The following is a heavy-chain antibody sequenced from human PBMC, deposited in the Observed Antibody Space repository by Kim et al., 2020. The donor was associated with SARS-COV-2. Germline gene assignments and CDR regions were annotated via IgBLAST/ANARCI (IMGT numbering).Heavy chain of an antibody. CDR2: ISSSSSYI. Sequence: GGSLRLSCAXSGFIFSSYSMNWVRQAPGKGLEWVSSISSSSSYIYYADSVKGRFTISRDNAKNSLYLQMNSLRAEDTAVYYCARGQWELLRYYYYMDVWGKGTTVTVSS. V-gene: IGHV3-21*01. CDR1: GFIFSSYS. J-gene: IGHJ6*03. CDR3: ARGQWELLRYYYYMDV. D-gene: IGHD1-26*01.